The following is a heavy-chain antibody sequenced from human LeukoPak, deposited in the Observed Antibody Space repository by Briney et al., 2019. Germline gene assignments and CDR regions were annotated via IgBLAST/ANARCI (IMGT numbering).Heavy chain of an antibody. CDR2: IYPGDSDT. Sequence: GESLKISCKGSGYSFTSYWIGWVRQMPGKGLEWMGIIYPGDSDTRYSPSFQGQVTISADKSISTAYLQWRSLKASDTAMYYCALRRNWGAALKEYWGQGTLVTVSS. V-gene: IGHV5-51*01. CDR1: GYSFTSYW. CDR3: ALRRNWGAALKEY. J-gene: IGHJ4*02. D-gene: IGHD7-27*01.